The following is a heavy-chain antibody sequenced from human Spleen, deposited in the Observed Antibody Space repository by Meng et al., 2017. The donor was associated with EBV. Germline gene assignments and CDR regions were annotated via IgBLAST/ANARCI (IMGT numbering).Heavy chain of an antibody. Sequence: PVKESWPTLVNSTDTLSQTCPFFGSSLPTTGVGVGWIRQPSGKALKNLALIYWNNEQRYIPTLKSRLSIPKNTSKIQVVLTMTNMDPVDTGTYYCVKFHYIRGGYWGQGTLVTVSS. CDR2: IYWNNEQ. D-gene: IGHD3-10*01. CDR3: VKFHYIRGGY. J-gene: IGHJ4*02. V-gene: IGHV2-5*04. CDR1: GSSLPTTGVG.